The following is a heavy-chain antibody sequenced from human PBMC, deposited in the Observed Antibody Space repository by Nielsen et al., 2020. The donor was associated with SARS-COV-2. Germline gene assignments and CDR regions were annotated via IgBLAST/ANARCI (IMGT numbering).Heavy chain of an antibody. CDR2: VDPEDGET. CDR3: ARVAYDFWSGYYKINAFDI. J-gene: IGHJ3*02. Sequence: WVRQAPGQGLEWMGLVDPEDGETIYAEKFQGRVTITADTSTDTAYMELSSLRSEDTAVYYCARVAYDFWSGYYKINAFDIWGQGTMVTVSS. V-gene: IGHV1-69-2*01. D-gene: IGHD3-3*01.